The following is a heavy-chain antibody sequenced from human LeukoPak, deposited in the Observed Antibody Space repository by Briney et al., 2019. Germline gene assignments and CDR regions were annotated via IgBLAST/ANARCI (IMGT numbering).Heavy chain of an antibody. CDR3: ATQSLGYYDSSGYYYYY. CDR1: GYSLTELS. CDR2: FDPEDGET. V-gene: IGHV1-24*01. J-gene: IGHJ4*02. D-gene: IGHD3-22*01. Sequence: GASVTVSCKVSGYSLTELSMHWVRHAPGKGREWMGGFDPEDGETIYAQKFQGRVTMTEDTSTDTAYMELSSIRSEATAVYCCATQSLGYYDSSGYYYYYWGQGTLVTVSS.